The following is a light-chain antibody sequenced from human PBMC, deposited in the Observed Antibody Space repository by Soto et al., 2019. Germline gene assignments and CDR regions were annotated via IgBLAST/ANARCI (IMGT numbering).Light chain of an antibody. J-gene: IGKJ1*01. CDR2: CES. V-gene: IGKV3-15*01. CDR3: QQYNNWPWT. Sequence: ETVMTQSPATLSVSPGERATLSCRASQSVNINLAWYQQKPGQAPRRLIYCESTRATGIPARFSGTGSGTEFTLTISSLQSEDFAVYYCQQYNNWPWTFGQGTKVEIK. CDR1: QSVNIN.